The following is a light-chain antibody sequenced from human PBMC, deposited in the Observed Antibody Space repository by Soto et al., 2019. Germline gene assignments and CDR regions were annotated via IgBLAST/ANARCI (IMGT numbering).Light chain of an antibody. V-gene: IGKV4-1*01. Sequence: DILMTQSPDSLAVSLGERATINCKSSQSVLYSINNVNYLAWYQQRPGQPPRLLIYWASTRQSGVPDRFSGSGSETDFTLPISSLQAEDVAVYYCQQYYTPPYTFCQGTKLEIK. CDR1: QSVLYSINNVNY. CDR3: QQYYTPPYT. J-gene: IGKJ2*01. CDR2: WAS.